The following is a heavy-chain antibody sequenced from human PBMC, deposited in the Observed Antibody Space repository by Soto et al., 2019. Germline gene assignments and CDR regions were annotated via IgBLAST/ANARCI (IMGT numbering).Heavy chain of an antibody. Sequence: EASVKVSCKASGYTFSGYYMHWVRQAPGQGLEWMGWINPNSGGTRYAQKFRGWVTLTRDTSISTAYVELSRLRFDDTAVYYCARGVNGVWFIIDYWGQGTLVTVSS. CDR3: ARGVNGVWFIIDY. J-gene: IGHJ4*02. CDR2: INPNSGGT. V-gene: IGHV1-2*04. D-gene: IGHD6-19*01. CDR1: GYTFSGYY.